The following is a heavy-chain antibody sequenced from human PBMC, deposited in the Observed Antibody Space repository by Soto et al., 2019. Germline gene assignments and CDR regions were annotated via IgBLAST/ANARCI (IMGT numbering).Heavy chain of an antibody. CDR3: AHRILRTVFGLVTTTAIYFDF. Sequence: QITLNESGPTVVNPAETLTLTCTFSGFSRTTSGVGVGWIRQSPGKAPEWLALIYWDDDKRYSASLKSRLTITKDTSKNQVVMTMASVDPADTATYYCAHRILRTVFGLVTTTAIYFDFWGQGTPVVVSS. J-gene: IGHJ4*02. D-gene: IGHD3-3*01. CDR1: GFSRTTSGVG. V-gene: IGHV2-5*02. CDR2: IYWDDDK.